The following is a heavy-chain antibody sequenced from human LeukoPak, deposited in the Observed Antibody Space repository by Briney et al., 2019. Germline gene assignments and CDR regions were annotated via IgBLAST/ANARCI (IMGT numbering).Heavy chain of an antibody. J-gene: IGHJ6*03. V-gene: IGHV4-59*01. CDR2: IYYSGST. CDR3: ARVEEGYGSGRRENYYYYYMDV. Sequence: SETLSLTCTISGGSISSYYWSWIRQPPGKGLEWIGYIYYSGSTNYNPSLKSRVSISVDTSKNQFSLKLTSVTAADTAVYYCARVEEGYGSGRRENYYYYYMDVWGKGTTVTISS. D-gene: IGHD3-10*01. CDR1: GGSISSYY.